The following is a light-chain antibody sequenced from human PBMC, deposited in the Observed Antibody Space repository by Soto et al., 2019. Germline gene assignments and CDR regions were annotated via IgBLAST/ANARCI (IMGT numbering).Light chain of an antibody. Sequence: ESVLTQSPGTLSLSPGERATLSCRASQTVIKNYLAWYQRKPGQAPRLLVYGASNRATGIPDRFSGGGSGTDFPPTITRLEPEDSALYYCQKYESSPYTFGQGTKLEIK. J-gene: IGKJ2*01. CDR1: QTVIKNY. CDR2: GAS. V-gene: IGKV3-20*01. CDR3: QKYESSPYT.